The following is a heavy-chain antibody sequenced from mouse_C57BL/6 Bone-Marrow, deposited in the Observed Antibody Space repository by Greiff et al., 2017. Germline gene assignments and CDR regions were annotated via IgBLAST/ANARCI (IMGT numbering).Heavy chain of an antibody. CDR1: GYTFTSYW. CDR2: IYPGGGYT. J-gene: IGHJ2*01. CDR3: ARRGWLRYYFDY. D-gene: IGHD2-2*01. Sequence: VQLQQSGAELVRPGTSVTMSCKASGYTFTSYWIGWAKQRPGHGLEWIGDIYPGGGYTNDTEKFKGKATLTADKYSSTAYMQLSSLTSEDSAIYYCARRGWLRYYFDYWGQGTTLTVSS. V-gene: IGHV1-63*01.